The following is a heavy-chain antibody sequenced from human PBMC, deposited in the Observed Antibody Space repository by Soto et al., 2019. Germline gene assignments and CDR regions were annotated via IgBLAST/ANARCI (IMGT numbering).Heavy chain of an antibody. V-gene: IGHV4-39*01. Sequence: PSETLSLTCTVSGGSISSSSYYWGWIRQPPGKGLEWIGYIYYSGSTYYNPSLKSRVTISVDTSKNQFSLKLSSVTAADTAVYYCARADSSGYYYEYYFDYWGQGTLVTVSS. J-gene: IGHJ4*02. CDR1: GGSISSSSYY. D-gene: IGHD3-22*01. CDR2: IYYSGST. CDR3: ARADSSGYYYEYYFDY.